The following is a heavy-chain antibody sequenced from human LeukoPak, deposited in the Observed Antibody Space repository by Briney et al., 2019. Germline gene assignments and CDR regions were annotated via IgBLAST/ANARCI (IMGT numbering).Heavy chain of an antibody. CDR2: ISGSGGST. J-gene: IGHJ4*02. Sequence: GGSLRLSCAASGLTFSSYGMSWVRQAPGKGLEWVSAISGSGGSTYYADSVKGRFTISRDNSKNTLYLQMNSLRAEDTAVYYCAKASAMIVVVSKYFDYWGQGTLVTVSS. CDR1: GLTFSSYG. V-gene: IGHV3-23*01. CDR3: AKASAMIVVVSKYFDY. D-gene: IGHD3-22*01.